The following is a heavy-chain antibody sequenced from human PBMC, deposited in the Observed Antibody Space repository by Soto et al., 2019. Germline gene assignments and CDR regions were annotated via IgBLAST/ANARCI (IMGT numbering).Heavy chain of an antibody. J-gene: IGHJ3*02. V-gene: IGHV1-69*01. CDR1: GGTFSSYA. Sequence: QVQLVQSGAEVKKPGSSVKVSCKASGGTFSSYAISWVRQAPGQGLEWMGGIIPIFGTANYAQKFQGRVTINADESTSPAYMELSSLRSEDTAVYYCARSRVTYYYDRRAFDIWGQGTMVTVSS. CDR2: IIPIFGTA. CDR3: ARSRVTYYYDRRAFDI. D-gene: IGHD3-22*01.